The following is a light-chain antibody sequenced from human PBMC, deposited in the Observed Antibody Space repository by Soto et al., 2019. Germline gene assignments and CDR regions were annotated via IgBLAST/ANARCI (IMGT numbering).Light chain of an antibody. CDR3: EHYDSSPAYA. CDR2: AAS. J-gene: IGKJ2*01. CDR1: RSFASSY. V-gene: IGKV3-20*01. Sequence: EIALTQSPVTLSLSPGERATLSCRASRSFASSYLGWYQPKPGQAPRLLIYAASTRATGIPDRFSGSGSATDFTLTISRLEAEDSAVYYCEHYDSSPAYACGQGTKLEIK.